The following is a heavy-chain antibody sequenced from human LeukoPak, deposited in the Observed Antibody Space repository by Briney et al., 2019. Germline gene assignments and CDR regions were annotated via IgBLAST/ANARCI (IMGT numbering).Heavy chain of an antibody. V-gene: IGHV1-18*01. CDR2: ISPYNGNT. CDR1: GYSFTSYG. J-gene: IGHJ3*02. Sequence: ASVKVSCKASGYSFTSYGISWVRQAPGQGLEWMGWISPYNGNTNYAQKFQGRVTLTTDTSTSTASMELRSLRSDDTAVYYCARGILGVGLWFGELYQDAFDIWGQGTMVTVSS. D-gene: IGHD3-10*01. CDR3: ARGILGVGLWFGELYQDAFDI.